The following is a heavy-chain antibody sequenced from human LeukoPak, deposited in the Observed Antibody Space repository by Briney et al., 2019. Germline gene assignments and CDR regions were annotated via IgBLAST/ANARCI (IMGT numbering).Heavy chain of an antibody. CDR2: IYISVST. CDR1: GVSFSSGLYY. CDR3: ARDSRRDGYNLDY. Sequence: SQTLSLTCTVSGVSFSSGLYYWTWIRQPAGKGLECIARIYISVSTNYNPSPKSRLTISRDTSKNEFSLKLSFVTAADTAVYYCARDSRRDGYNLDYWGRGTLVTVSS. J-gene: IGHJ4*02. V-gene: IGHV4-61*02. D-gene: IGHD5-24*01.